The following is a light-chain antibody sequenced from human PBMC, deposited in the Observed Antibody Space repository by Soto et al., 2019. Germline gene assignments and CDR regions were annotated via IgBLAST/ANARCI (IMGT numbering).Light chain of an antibody. CDR3: QQRSNWPLT. Sequence: EIVLPQSPATLSLSPGERATLSCRASQSISNYLAWYQQKPGQAPRLLIYDTSNRAAGIPARFSGSGSGADYPPPISSLEPEDFAIYYCQQRSNWPLTFGGGTRVEIK. CDR1: QSISNY. CDR2: DTS. V-gene: IGKV3-11*01. J-gene: IGKJ4*01.